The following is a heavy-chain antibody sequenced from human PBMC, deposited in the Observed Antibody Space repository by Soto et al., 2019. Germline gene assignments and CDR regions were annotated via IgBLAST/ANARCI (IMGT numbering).Heavy chain of an antibody. J-gene: IGHJ1*01. V-gene: IGHV3-30-3*01. Sequence: GGSLRLSCAAPGFPLSSYAMHWVRQAPGKGLERVAVISYDGSNKYHADSVKGRFTISRDKSKNTLYLQMNSLRAEDTAVYYCAITPRIAVAGNEYFQHWGQGTVVTSPQ. CDR1: GFPLSSYA. D-gene: IGHD6-19*01. CDR3: AITPRIAVAGNEYFQH. CDR2: ISYDGSNK.